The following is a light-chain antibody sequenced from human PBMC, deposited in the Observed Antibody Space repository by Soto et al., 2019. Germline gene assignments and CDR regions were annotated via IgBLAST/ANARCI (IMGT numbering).Light chain of an antibody. Sequence: QSVLTQPASVSGSPGQSITISCTGTSSDVGGYNFVSWYQQHPGKAPKLMIYDVSIRPSGVSNRFSGSKSGTTASLTISGLQAEDEADYYCCSYTSSTSYVFGTGTNVTVL. CDR3: CSYTSSTSYV. J-gene: IGLJ1*01. V-gene: IGLV2-14*01. CDR1: SSDVGGYNF. CDR2: DVS.